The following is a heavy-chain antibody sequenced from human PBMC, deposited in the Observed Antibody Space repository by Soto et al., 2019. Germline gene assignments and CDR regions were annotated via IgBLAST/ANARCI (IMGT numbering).Heavy chain of an antibody. J-gene: IGHJ3*02. CDR2: FIPRIDKI. V-gene: IGHV1-69*18. D-gene: IGHD2-15*01. CDR3: ARGWVEEAFDI. CDR1: GGTLTSFT. Sequence: QVQRLQSGAELKKPGSSVTVSGTASGGTLTSFTIYWVRQAPGQGFEWMGSFIPRIDKINYAQKFQGRVTLSADESSNTAYLELSSLTSEDTAVYYCARGWVEEAFDIWGQGTLVTMSS.